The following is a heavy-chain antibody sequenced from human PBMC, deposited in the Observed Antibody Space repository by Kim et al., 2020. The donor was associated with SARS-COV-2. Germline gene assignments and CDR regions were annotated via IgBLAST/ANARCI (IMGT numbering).Heavy chain of an antibody. CDR1: GFTFSSYA. Sequence: GWSLRLSCAASGFTFSSYAMSWVRQAPGKGLEWVSAISGSGGSTYYADSVKGRFTISRDNSKNMLYLQMNSLRAEDTAVYYCAKDLRSDYGDYGNAYYYGMDVWGQGTTVTVSS. D-gene: IGHD4-17*01. J-gene: IGHJ6*02. CDR3: AKDLRSDYGDYGNAYYYGMDV. V-gene: IGHV3-23*01. CDR2: ISGSGGST.